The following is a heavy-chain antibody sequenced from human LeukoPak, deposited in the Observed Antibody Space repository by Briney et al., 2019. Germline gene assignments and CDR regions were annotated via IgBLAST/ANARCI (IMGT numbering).Heavy chain of an antibody. Sequence: GGSLRLSWAASGFTFSSYAMSWVRQAPGKGLEWVSAISGSGGSTYYADSVKGRFTISRDNSKNTLYLQMNSLRAEDTAVYYCAKDYPIVVVPAAVNWFDPWGQGTLVTVSS. V-gene: IGHV3-23*01. CDR2: ISGSGGST. CDR1: GFTFSSYA. J-gene: IGHJ5*02. D-gene: IGHD2-2*01. CDR3: AKDYPIVVVPAAVNWFDP.